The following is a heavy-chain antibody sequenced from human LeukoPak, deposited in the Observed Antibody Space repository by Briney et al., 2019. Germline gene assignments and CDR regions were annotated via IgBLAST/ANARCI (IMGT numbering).Heavy chain of an antibody. Sequence: PSGTLSLTCAVSGGSISSSNWWSWVRQPPGKGLEWIGEIYHSGSTNYNPSLKSRVTISVDKSKNQFSLKLSSVTAADTAVYYCARGRVYSRSSVYLNAFDIWGQGTMVTVSS. J-gene: IGHJ3*02. CDR3: ARGRVYSRSSVYLNAFDI. CDR2: IYHSGST. V-gene: IGHV4-4*02. D-gene: IGHD6-6*01. CDR1: GGSISSSNW.